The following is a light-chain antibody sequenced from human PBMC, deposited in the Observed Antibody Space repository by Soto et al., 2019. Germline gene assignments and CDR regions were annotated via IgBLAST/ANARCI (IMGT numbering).Light chain of an antibody. CDR2: AAS. V-gene: IGKV3-15*01. CDR3: QQYNNWPLS. CDR1: QSVRSN. Sequence: ETVMTQSPATLSVSPGERATLSCRASQSVRSNLAWYQQRPGQAPSLLIYAASTRAAGIPARFSGSGSGTEFTLTISSLQSEDFAVYYCQQYNNWPLSFGGGTEVGIK. J-gene: IGKJ4*01.